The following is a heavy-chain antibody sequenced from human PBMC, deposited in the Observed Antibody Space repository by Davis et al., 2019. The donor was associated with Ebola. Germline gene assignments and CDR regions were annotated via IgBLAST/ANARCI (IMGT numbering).Heavy chain of an antibody. CDR1: GFTFSSYS. V-gene: IGHV3-48*01. CDR2: ISSSSSTI. D-gene: IGHD4-11*01. J-gene: IGHJ6*02. Sequence: GGSLRLSCAASGFTFSSYSMNWVRQAPGKGLEWVSYISSSSSTIYYADSVKGRFTISRDNSKNTLYLQMNSLRAEDTAVYYCARGVVYSKGYGMDVWGQGTTVTVSS. CDR3: ARGVVYSKGYGMDV.